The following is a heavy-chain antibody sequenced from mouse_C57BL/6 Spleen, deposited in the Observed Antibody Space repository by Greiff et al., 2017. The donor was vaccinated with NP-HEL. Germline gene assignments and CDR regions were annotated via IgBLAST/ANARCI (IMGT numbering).Heavy chain of an antibody. CDR3: ARGEDYDGDYYAMDY. CDR1: GYAFSSYW. D-gene: IGHD2-4*01. V-gene: IGHV1-80*01. CDR2: IYPGDGDT. J-gene: IGHJ4*01. Sequence: VKLQESGAELVKPGASVKISCKASGYAFSSYWMNWVKQRPGKGLEWIGQIYPGDGDTNYNGKFKGKATLTADKSSSPAYMQLSSLTSEDSAVYFCARGEDYDGDYYAMDYWGQGTSVTVSS.